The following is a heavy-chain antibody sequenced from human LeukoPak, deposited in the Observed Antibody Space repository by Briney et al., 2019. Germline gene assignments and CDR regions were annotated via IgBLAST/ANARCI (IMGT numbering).Heavy chain of an antibody. CDR1: GFSFSNYV. D-gene: IGHD6-19*01. CDR3: ARSKEASGWYRPWFDP. CDR2: ISGNGGST. V-gene: IGHV3-23*01. Sequence: GGSLRLSCAASGFSFSNYVMSWVRQAPGKGLEWVSSISGNGGSTYYADSVKGRFTISRDNAKNSLYLQMNSLRAEDTAVYYCARSKEASGWYRPWFDPWGQGTLVTVSS. J-gene: IGHJ5*02.